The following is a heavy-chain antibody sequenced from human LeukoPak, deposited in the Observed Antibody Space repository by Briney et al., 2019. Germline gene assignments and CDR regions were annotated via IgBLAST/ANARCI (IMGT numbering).Heavy chain of an antibody. J-gene: IGHJ3*02. D-gene: IGHD4-17*01. CDR2: VIPIFGTA. Sequence: ASVKVSCKASGGTFSSYAISWVRQAPGQGLEWMGGVIPIFGTANYAQKFQGRVTITADESTSTAYMELSSLRSEDTAVYYCARGDGRNLQINDAFDIWGQGTMVTVSS. V-gene: IGHV1-69*13. CDR1: GGTFSSYA. CDR3: ARGDGRNLQINDAFDI.